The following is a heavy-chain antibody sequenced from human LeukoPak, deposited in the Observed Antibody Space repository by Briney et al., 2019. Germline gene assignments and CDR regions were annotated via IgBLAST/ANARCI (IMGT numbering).Heavy chain of an antibody. CDR1: GFTFSSYA. J-gene: IGHJ3*02. CDR3: ARGHYDFWSGYYTGNDAFDI. CDR2: INHSGST. D-gene: IGHD3-3*01. Sequence: PGGSLRLSCAASGFTFSSYAMSWVRQAPGKGLEWIGEINHSGSTNYNPSLKSRVTISVDTSKNQFSLKLSSVTAADTAVYYCARGHYDFWSGYYTGNDAFDIWGQGTMVTVSS. V-gene: IGHV4-34*01.